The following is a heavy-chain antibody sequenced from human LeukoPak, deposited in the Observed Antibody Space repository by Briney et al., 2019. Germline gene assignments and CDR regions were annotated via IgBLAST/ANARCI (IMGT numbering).Heavy chain of an antibody. V-gene: IGHV1-2*02. D-gene: IGHD4-17*01. Sequence: ASVKVSCKASGYTFTGYNMHWVRQVPGQGHEWMGWINPNSGDTNYAQNFQGRVTMTRDTSISTAYMELNRLRSDDTAVYYCAIVGEALDYWGQGTLVTVSS. CDR3: AIVGEALDY. J-gene: IGHJ4*02. CDR1: GYTFTGYN. CDR2: INPNSGDT.